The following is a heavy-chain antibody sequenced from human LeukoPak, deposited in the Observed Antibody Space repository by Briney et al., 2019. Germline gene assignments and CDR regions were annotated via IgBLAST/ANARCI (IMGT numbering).Heavy chain of an antibody. CDR2: INSDGSST. CDR3: ARDPVVPAAIGDY. CDR1: GFTFSSYW. D-gene: IGHD2-2*02. Sequence: GGSLRLSCGASGFTFSSYWMHWVRQAPGKGLVWVSRINSDGSSTSYADSVKGRFTISRDNAKNTLYLQMNSLRAEDTAVYYCARDPVVPAAIGDYWGQGTLVTVSS. J-gene: IGHJ4*02. V-gene: IGHV3-74*01.